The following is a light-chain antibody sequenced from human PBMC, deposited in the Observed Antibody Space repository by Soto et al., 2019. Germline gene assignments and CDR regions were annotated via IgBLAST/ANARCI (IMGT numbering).Light chain of an antibody. CDR2: DAS. V-gene: IGKV1-33*01. CDR3: QQYDNLP. Sequence: DFQMTQSPSSLSASVGDRVTITCQASQDISNYLNWYQQKPGKAPKLLIYDASNLETGVPSSFSGSGSWTDFTFTISSLQAEDIATYYCQQYDNLPFGGGTKVEIK. CDR1: QDISNY. J-gene: IGKJ4*01.